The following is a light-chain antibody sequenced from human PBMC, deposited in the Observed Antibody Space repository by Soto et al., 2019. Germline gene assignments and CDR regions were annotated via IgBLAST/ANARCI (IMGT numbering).Light chain of an antibody. J-gene: IGLJ1*01. Sequence: HSVLTQPTSVSGSPGQSITISCTGSSSDFGGYNYVSWYQHHPGKAPKLVIYDVSNRPSGVSNRFSGSMSGNTASLTISGLQAEDEGHYYCSSYTGSRTRVFGTGTKVTVL. CDR2: DVS. V-gene: IGLV2-14*01. CDR3: SSYTGSRTRV. CDR1: SSDFGGYNY.